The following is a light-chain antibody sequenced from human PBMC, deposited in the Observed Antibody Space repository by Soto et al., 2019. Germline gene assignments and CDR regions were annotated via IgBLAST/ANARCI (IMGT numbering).Light chain of an antibody. CDR3: QQAFSAEWR. V-gene: IGKV1-27*01. Sequence: DVQRSLSVDSVSASVSERVAITCLACQGFSNYLAWYQQKPGEVPKLLISGATTLQPGVPSRFSGTVYGTDFTLTISSLQPEDFATYFCQQAFSAEWRVGQGTKVDIK. CDR1: QGFSNY. CDR2: GAT. J-gene: IGKJ1*01.